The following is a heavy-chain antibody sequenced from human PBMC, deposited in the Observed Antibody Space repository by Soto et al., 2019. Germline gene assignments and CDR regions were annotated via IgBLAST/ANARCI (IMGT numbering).Heavy chain of an antibody. D-gene: IGHD6-13*01. CDR1: GGTVSSYA. V-gene: IGHV1-69*13. Sequence: SVKVSCKASGGTVSSYAITWVRQAPGKGLEWMGVFIPIFVSAHYAPKFQGRITITADESTSTAYMELSGLTSEDTAVYYCASGGWIAAAGPGYYYGMDVWGQGTTVTVSS. CDR2: FIPIFVSA. J-gene: IGHJ6*02. CDR3: ASGGWIAAAGPGYYYGMDV.